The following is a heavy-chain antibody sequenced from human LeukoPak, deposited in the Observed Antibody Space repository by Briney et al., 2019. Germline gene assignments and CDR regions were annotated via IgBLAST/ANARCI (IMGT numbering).Heavy chain of an antibody. Sequence: ASVKVSCKASGYTFTSYDINWVRQATGQGLEWMGWLNPNSGNTGYAQKFQGRVTITRNTSIKTAYMELSSLGAEDTAVYYCVQDWAWGAFAYWGQGTLVTVSS. J-gene: IGHJ4*02. CDR3: VQDWAWGAFAY. CDR1: GYTFTSYD. CDR2: LNPNSGNT. D-gene: IGHD7-27*01. V-gene: IGHV1-8*03.